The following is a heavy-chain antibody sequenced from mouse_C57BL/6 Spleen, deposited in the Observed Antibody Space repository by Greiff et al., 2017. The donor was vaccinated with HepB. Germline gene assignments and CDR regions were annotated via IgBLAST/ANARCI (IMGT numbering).Heavy chain of an antibody. V-gene: IGHV5-12*01. Sequence: DVQLVESGGGLVQPGGSLKLSCAASGFTFSDYYMYWVRQTPEKRLEWVAYISNGGGSTYYTDTVKGRFTIARDTAKNTLCLQMSRLTSEYAAMYYCARRCYYGSSYWYFCVWGTGTTVTVSS. CDR1: GFTFSDYY. D-gene: IGHD1-1*01. J-gene: IGHJ1*03. CDR2: ISNGGGST. CDR3: ARRCYYGSSYWYFCV.